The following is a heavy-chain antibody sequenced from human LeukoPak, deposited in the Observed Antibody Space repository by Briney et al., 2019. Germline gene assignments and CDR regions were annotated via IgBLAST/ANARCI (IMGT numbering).Heavy chain of an antibody. V-gene: IGHV1-46*01. Sequence: GASVKFSCKASGYTFSSYYMHWVRQAPGQGLEWMGIINPSGGSTNYAQKFQGRVTITADKSTSTAYMELSSLRSEDTAVYYCARVHSSSWLDYYYHGMDVWGQGTTVTVSS. CDR1: GYTFSSYY. CDR2: INPSGGST. CDR3: ARVHSSSWLDYYYHGMDV. D-gene: IGHD6-13*01. J-gene: IGHJ6*02.